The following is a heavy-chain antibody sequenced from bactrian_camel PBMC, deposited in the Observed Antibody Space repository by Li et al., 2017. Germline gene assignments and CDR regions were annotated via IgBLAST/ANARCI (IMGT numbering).Heavy chain of an antibody. Sequence: HVQLVESGGGSVQPGESLRLSCRISGLTSSGYYMSWARQAPGKALEWVSSVLSDGSNTWYVDSVKGRFTISRDDARNTVYLQMINLSPEDTALYTCVSDTVWVGCRRSVGVAAWGQGTQVTVS. V-gene: IGHV3-2*01. CDR1: GLTSSGYY. D-gene: IGHD1*01. CDR2: VLSDGSNT. CDR3: VSDTVWVGCRRSVGVAA. J-gene: IGHJ6*01.